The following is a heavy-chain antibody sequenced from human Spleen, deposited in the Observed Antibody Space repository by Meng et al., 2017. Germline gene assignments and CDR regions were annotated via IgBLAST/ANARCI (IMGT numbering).Heavy chain of an antibody. D-gene: IGHD3-10*01. CDR3: ARSITQKLDY. Sequence: QVQLQESGPGLVKPSGTLSLTFPVSGGSITSTWWRWVRQPPGRGLEWIGRIYHTGNTNYNPSLKSRVTISVDKSKNQFSLRLSSVTAADTAVYYCARSITQKLDYWGQGTLVTVSS. V-gene: IGHV4-4*02. J-gene: IGHJ4*02. CDR1: GGSITSTW. CDR2: IYHTGNT.